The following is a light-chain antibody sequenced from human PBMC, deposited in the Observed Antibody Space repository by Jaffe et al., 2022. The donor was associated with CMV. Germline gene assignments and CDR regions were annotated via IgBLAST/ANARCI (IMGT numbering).Light chain of an antibody. CDR3: QQYGSLPRT. J-gene: IGKJ1*01. CDR2: DTS. CDR1: QTFGNKY. V-gene: IGKV3-20*01. Sequence: EIVLTQSPGTLSLSPGERATLSCRASQTFGNKYLAWYQQKPGQAPRLLIYDTSIRATGVPDKFSGGGSGTDFTLTITRLEPEDFAVYYCQQYGSLPRTFGQGTKVEIK.